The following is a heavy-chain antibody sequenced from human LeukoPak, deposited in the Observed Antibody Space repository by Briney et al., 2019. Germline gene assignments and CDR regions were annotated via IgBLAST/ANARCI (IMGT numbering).Heavy chain of an antibody. V-gene: IGHV1-18*01. J-gene: IGHJ4*02. CDR3: ARETPRRGETRDGYR. CDR1: GYTFTSYG. Sequence: GASVKVSCKASGYTFTSYGISWVRQAPGQGLEWMGWISAYNGNTNYAQKLQGRVTMTTDTSTSTAYMELRSLRSDDTAVYYCARETPRRGETRDGYRWGQGTVVTVSS. D-gene: IGHD5-24*01. CDR2: ISAYNGNT.